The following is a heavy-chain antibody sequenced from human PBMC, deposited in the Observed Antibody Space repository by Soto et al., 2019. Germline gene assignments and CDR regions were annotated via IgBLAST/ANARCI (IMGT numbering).Heavy chain of an antibody. CDR3: VRSGDYRSGSYWYFFDY. Sequence: GGSLRLSCVGTGFIFSDHGMTWVRQAPGKGLEWIASIGGDDPRGVSSYYGDSQEGRFTISRDNTKNTLFLQMNSLRAEDTALYYCVRSGDYRSGSYWYFFDYWGQGTQVTVSS. CDR1: GFIFSDHG. D-gene: IGHD3-10*01. CDR2: IGGDDPRGVSS. J-gene: IGHJ4*02. V-gene: IGHV3-23*01.